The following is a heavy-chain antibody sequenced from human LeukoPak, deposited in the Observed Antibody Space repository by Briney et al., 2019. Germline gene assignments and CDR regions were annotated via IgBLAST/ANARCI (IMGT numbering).Heavy chain of an antibody. J-gene: IGHJ3*02. V-gene: IGHV4-59*08. CDR3: ARSYGSSWSDAFDI. D-gene: IGHD6-13*01. CDR2: IYYIGTT. Sequence: SETPSLTCAVSGGSISNFYWSWIRQPPGKALEWIGYIYYIGTTNYNPSLKSRVTISVDTSKNQFSLKLSSVTAADTAVYFCARSYGSSWSDAFDIWGQGTMVTVSS. CDR1: GGSISNFY.